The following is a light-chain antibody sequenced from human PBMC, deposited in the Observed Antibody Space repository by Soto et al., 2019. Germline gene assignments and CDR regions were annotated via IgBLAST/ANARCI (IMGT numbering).Light chain of an antibody. Sequence: QSVVTQEPSLTVSPGGAVTLTGGSRTGAVTSDLYPYWFQQKPGQAPRTLIYDTSNKHSWTPARFSGSLLGGKAALTLSGPQPQDEAEYYCLLYYSGVNVFGGGTKLTVL. CDR2: DTS. J-gene: IGLJ2*01. V-gene: IGLV7-46*01. CDR3: LLYYSGVNV. CDR1: TGAVTSDLY.